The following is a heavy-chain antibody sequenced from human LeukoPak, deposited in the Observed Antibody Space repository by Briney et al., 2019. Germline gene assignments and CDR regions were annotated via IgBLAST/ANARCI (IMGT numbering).Heavy chain of an antibody. V-gene: IGHV5-51*01. Sequence: GEALQISFNGSGCSFTSYWIGWVRQMPGEGLEWMGIIYPGDSDTRYSPSFQGQVTISADKSISTAYLQWSSLKASDTAMYYCARLERAMVPYFDYWGQGTLSPSPQ. J-gene: IGHJ4*02. D-gene: IGHD5-18*01. CDR3: ARLERAMVPYFDY. CDR1: GCSFTSYW. CDR2: IYPGDSDT.